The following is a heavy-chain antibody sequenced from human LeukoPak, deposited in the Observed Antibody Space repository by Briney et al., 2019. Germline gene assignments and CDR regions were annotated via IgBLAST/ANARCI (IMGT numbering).Heavy chain of an antibody. CDR1: GFTFSTHW. CDR2: IKEDGRAK. V-gene: IGHV3-7*01. Sequence: PGGSLRLSCAASGFTFSTHWMSWVRQAPGKGLEWVANIKEDGRAKYYVGSVKGRFTISRDNARKSLYLQMNSLRAEDTAVYYCSSGYLDDFWGGDFWGQGTLVTVSS. D-gene: IGHD3-3*01. CDR3: SSGYLDDFWGGDF. J-gene: IGHJ4*02.